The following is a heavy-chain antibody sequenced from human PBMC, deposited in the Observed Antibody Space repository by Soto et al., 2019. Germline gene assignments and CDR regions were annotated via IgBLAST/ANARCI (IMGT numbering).Heavy chain of an antibody. CDR2: IKQDGSET. CDR3: ARRTEGFHPLSNNWLDP. CDR1: GFFVSAYW. Sequence: XGSLSLSFAASGFFVSAYWMSWVRQAPGKGLEWVASIKQDGSETYYLDSVKGRFTFSRDNAKNSLDLQMSSLRAEDTAVYYCARRTEGFHPLSNNWLDPWRQGTPVTVSS. V-gene: IGHV3-7*01. J-gene: IGHJ5*02. D-gene: IGHD3-10*01.